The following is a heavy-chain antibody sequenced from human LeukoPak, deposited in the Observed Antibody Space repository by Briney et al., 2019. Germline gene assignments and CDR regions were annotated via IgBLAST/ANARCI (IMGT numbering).Heavy chain of an antibody. CDR1: GGSISSGSYY. Sequence: SETLSLTCTVSGGSISSGSYYWSWIRQPAGKGLEWIGYIYYSGSTNYNPSLKSRVTISVDTSKNQFSLKLSSVTAADTAVYYCASYGDSGFDYWGQGTLVTVSS. D-gene: IGHD4-17*01. CDR3: ASYGDSGFDY. J-gene: IGHJ4*02. V-gene: IGHV4-61*10. CDR2: IYYSGST.